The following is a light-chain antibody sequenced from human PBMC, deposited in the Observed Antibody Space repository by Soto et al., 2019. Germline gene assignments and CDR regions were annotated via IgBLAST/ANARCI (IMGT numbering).Light chain of an antibody. CDR2: VND. Sequence: QSAVTQRPSASGPPGQRVTISCFGGSSNMGTNTVGWYQQLPGEAPKVLIYVNDKRPSGVPDRFSGSNSGTSASLTISGLQSEDEAAYYCVSLDDNLYAHVFGTESKRTVL. J-gene: IGLJ1*01. CDR3: VSLDDNLYAHV. V-gene: IGLV1-44*01. CDR1: SSNMGTNT.